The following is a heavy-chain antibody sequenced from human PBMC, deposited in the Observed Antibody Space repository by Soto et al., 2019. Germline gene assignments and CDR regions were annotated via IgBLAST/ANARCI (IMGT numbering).Heavy chain of an antibody. CDR3: ARDNSSSSSFEGEYYYGMDV. J-gene: IGHJ6*02. CDR1: GFTFSSYS. CDR2: ISSSSSYI. V-gene: IGHV3-21*01. Sequence: ESVGGLVKPGGSLRLSCAASGFTFSSYSMNWVRQAPGKGLEWVSSISSSSSYIYYADSVKGRFTISRDNAKNSLYLQMNSLRAEDTAVYYCARDNSSSSSFEGEYYYGMDVWGQGTTVTVSS. D-gene: IGHD6-6*01.